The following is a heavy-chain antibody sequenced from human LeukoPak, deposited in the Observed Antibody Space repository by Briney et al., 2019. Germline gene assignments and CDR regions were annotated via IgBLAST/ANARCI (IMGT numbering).Heavy chain of an antibody. CDR2: IIPIFGTA. D-gene: IGHD1-20*01. J-gene: IGHJ4*02. Sequence: SVKVSCKASGGTFSSYAISWVRQAPGQGLEWMGRIIPIFGTANYAQKFQGRVTITTDESTSTAYMELSSLRSEDTAVYYCASDRRGYNWNYSDYWGQGTLVTVSS. CDR1: GGTFSSYA. V-gene: IGHV1-69*05. CDR3: ASDRRGYNWNYSDY.